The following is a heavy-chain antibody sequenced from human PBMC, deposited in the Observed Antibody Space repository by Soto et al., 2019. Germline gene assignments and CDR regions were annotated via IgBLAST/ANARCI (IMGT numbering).Heavy chain of an antibody. J-gene: IGHJ4*02. Sequence: GGSLRLSCAASGFTVSSNYMSWVRQAPGKGLEWVSVIYSGGSTYYADSVKGRFTISRDNSKNTLYLQMNSLRAEDTAVYYCARSGGTYYYGSGSYPFDYWGQGTLVTVSS. D-gene: IGHD3-10*01. CDR3: ARSGGTYYYGSGSYPFDY. V-gene: IGHV3-66*01. CDR1: GFTVSSNY. CDR2: IYSGGST.